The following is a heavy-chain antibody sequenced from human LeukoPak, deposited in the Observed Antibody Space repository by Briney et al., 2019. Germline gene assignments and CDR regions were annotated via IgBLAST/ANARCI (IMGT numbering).Heavy chain of an antibody. J-gene: IGHJ3*02. D-gene: IGHD1-26*01. CDR3: ARDKWEPRYAFDI. CDR2: INHSGST. Sequence: SETLSLTCAVYGGSFSGYYWSWIRQPPGKGLEWIGEINHSGSTYYNPSLKSRVTISVVTSKNQFSLKLSSVTAADTAVYYCARDKWEPRYAFDIWGQGTMVTVSS. CDR1: GGSFSGYY. V-gene: IGHV4-34*01.